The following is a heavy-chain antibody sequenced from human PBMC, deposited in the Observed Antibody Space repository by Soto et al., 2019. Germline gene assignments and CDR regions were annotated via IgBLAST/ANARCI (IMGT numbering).Heavy chain of an antibody. Sequence: EVQMVESGGNLVKPGGSLRLSCVASGFIFSNAWMNWVRQAPGKGREWVGRIKSKTTGGTIDYAAPVQGRFTISRDDSKNRVYLQMKSLKSEDSAVDYCATGGYFFDFWGQGTLVTVSS. V-gene: IGHV3-15*07. D-gene: IGHD3-16*01. CDR2: IKSKTTGGTI. CDR3: ATGGYFFDF. CDR1: GFIFSNAW. J-gene: IGHJ4*02.